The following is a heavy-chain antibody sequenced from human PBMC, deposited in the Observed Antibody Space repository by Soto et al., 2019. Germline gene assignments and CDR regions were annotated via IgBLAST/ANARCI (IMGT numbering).Heavy chain of an antibody. D-gene: IGHD3-16*01. J-gene: IGHJ6*03. CDR3: ARDRGDYIWGKDYYMDV. CDR2: IYYSGST. Sequence: ILSLTCTVSGGSISSGVYYWSWIRQHPGKGLEWIGYIYYSGSTYYNPSLKSRVTISVDTSKNQFSLKLSSVTAADTAVYYCARDRGDYIWGKDYYMDVWGKGTTVTVSS. CDR1: GGSISSGVYY. V-gene: IGHV4-31*03.